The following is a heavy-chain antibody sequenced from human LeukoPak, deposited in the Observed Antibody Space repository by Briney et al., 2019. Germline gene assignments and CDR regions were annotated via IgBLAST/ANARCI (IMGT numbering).Heavy chain of an antibody. CDR2: IYPGDSET. D-gene: IGHD1-26*01. CDR3: ARMTLSRAGGLAFDV. J-gene: IGHJ3*01. Sequence: GESLNISCKGSGYSFTSYWIGWVRQMPGKGLEWMGIIYPGDSETRYSPSFRGQVTISADKSISTAYLQWSSLQASDTAMYYCARMTLSRAGGLAFDVWGQGTIVSLSS. CDR1: GYSFTSYW. V-gene: IGHV5-51*01.